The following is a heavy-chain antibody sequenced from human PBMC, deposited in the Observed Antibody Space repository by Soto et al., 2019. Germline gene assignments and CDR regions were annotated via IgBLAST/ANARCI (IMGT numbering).Heavy chain of an antibody. CDR3: AKTLHYYDSSGYYYKYYFDY. D-gene: IGHD3-22*01. Sequence: GGSLRLSCAASGFTLSSYAMSWVRQAPGKGLEWVSAISGSGGSTYYADSVKGRFAISRDNSKNTLYLQMNSLRAEDTAVYYCAKTLHYYDSSGYYYKYYFDYWGQGTLVTVSS. J-gene: IGHJ4*02. CDR1: GFTLSSYA. V-gene: IGHV3-23*01. CDR2: ISGSGGST.